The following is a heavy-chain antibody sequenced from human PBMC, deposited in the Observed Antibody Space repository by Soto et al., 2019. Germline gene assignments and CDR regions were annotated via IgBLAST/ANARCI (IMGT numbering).Heavy chain of an antibody. Sequence: EVQLVESGGGLAQPGGSLRLSCAASGFTFSSYSMNWVRQAPGKGLEWVSYISSSRKYIHYADSVKGRFTISRDNAKNSLYLQMNSLRDEDTAVYYCARVPPDSTSWFAFDMWGQGTMVTVSS. J-gene: IGHJ3*02. CDR3: ARVPPDSTSWFAFDM. V-gene: IGHV3-48*02. D-gene: IGHD6-13*01. CDR1: GFTFSSYS. CDR2: ISSSRKYI.